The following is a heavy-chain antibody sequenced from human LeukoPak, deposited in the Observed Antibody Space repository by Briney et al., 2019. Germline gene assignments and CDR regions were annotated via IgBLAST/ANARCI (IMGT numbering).Heavy chain of an antibody. CDR2: GYYSGST. CDR1: GGSISSGSYY. Sequence: SETLSLTCTVSGGSISSGSYYWGWIRQPPGKGLEWIGSGYYSGSTYYNPSLKSRVTISVDASKNQFSLRLNSVTAADTAIYYCARNAGYSDLNFWGQGVLVTVSS. V-gene: IGHV4-39*07. J-gene: IGHJ4*02. CDR3: ARNAGYSDLNF. D-gene: IGHD3-22*01.